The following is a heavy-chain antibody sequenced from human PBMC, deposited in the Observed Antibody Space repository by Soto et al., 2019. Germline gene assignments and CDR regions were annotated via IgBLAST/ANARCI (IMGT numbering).Heavy chain of an antibody. D-gene: IGHD6-19*01. CDR3: ARLGVAGKDH. CDR2: IHTSGNT. Sequence: SETLSLTCSVSGDSISSHYWSWIRQPAGKGLEWIGRIHTSGNTNYNPSLKSRVTMSVDMSENQFSLKLTSVTAADTAVYYCARLGVAGKDHWGQGTLVTVSS. V-gene: IGHV4-4*07. CDR1: GDSISSHY. J-gene: IGHJ4*02.